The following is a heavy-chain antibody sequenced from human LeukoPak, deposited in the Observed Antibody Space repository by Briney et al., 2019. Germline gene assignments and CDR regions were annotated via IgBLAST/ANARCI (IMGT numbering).Heavy chain of an antibody. V-gene: IGHV4-59*01. Sequence: SETLSLTCIVSGGSISSYYWSWIRQPPGKGLEWIGYIYYSGSTNYNPSLKSRVTISVDTSKNQFSLKLSSVTAADTAVYYCASQIGGTVNFDYWGQGTLVTVSS. CDR1: GGSISSYY. J-gene: IGHJ4*02. CDR2: IYYSGST. CDR3: ASQIGGTVNFDY. D-gene: IGHD4-17*01.